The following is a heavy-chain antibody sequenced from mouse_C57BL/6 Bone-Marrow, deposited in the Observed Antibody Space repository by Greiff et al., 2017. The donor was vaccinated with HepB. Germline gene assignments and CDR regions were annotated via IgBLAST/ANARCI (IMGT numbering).Heavy chain of an antibody. CDR2: INPGSGGT. CDR3: ARSRLLRFDY. V-gene: IGHV1-54*01. D-gene: IGHD1-1*01. CDR1: GYAFTNYL. J-gene: IGHJ2*01. Sequence: QVQLKESGAELVRPGTSVKVSCKASGYAFTNYLIEWVKQRPGQGLEWIGVINPGSGGTNYNEKFKGKATLTADKSSSTAYMQLSSLTSEDSAVYFCARSRLLRFDYWGQGTTLTVSS.